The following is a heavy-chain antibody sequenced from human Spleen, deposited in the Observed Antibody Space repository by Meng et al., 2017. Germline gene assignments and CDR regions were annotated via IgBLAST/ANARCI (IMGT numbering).Heavy chain of an antibody. CDR2: IDTNTGNP. CDR1: GYTFTHYA. D-gene: IGHD6-25*01. CDR3: ARDEDISAAGKLFGDY. V-gene: IGHV7-4-1*02. Sequence: QVQLVQSGSELKKPGASVKVSCKASGYTFTHYAINWLRQAPGQGLEWMGWIDTNTGNPTYAQGFTGRFVFSLDTSVSTAYLQISSLKADDTAVYYCARDEDISAAGKLFGDYWGQGTLVTVSS. J-gene: IGHJ4*02.